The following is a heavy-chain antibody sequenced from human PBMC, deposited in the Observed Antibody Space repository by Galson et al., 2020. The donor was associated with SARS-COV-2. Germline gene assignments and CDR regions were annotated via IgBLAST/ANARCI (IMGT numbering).Heavy chain of an antibody. CDR3: ARQGVNMLGLVTVPGRYFEL. D-gene: IGHD2-8*01. J-gene: IGHJ2*01. V-gene: IGHV4-38-2*02. Sequence: SQTLSLTCNVSGYYVNNTNYWGWVRQPPGRALEWVGRVYPSGTTYYNPSLQSRVTISVDTSKNQFSLRLDSVTAPDTALYYVARQGVNMLGLVTVPGRYFELWGRGTLGTVSS. CDR1: GYYVNNTNY. CDR2: VYPSGTT.